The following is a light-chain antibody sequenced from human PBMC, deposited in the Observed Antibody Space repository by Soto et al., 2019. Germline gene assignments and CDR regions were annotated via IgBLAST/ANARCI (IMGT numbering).Light chain of an antibody. Sequence: DIQMTQSPSSLSASVGDRVTITCQAIQDISNYLNWYQQKPGKAPKLLIYDASNLETGVPSRFSGSGSETHFTLTIDSLQPEDIATYYCQQYDNYDITFGQGTRLEIK. CDR3: QQYDNYDIT. CDR2: DAS. CDR1: QDISNY. J-gene: IGKJ5*01. V-gene: IGKV1-33*01.